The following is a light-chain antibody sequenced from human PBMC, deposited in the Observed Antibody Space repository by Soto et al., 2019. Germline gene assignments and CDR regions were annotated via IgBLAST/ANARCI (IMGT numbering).Light chain of an antibody. CDR3: QQANSYPWT. V-gene: IGKV1-12*01. J-gene: IGKJ1*01. CDR1: QSIKSW. Sequence: QMTASLSYGFTSVGDAVTITCRASQSIKSWLAWYQQKPGKAPKLLIYNGSSLQSGVPSRFSGSGSGTEFTLTINSLQPEDFATYYRQQANSYPWTFGQGTKVDI. CDR2: NGS.